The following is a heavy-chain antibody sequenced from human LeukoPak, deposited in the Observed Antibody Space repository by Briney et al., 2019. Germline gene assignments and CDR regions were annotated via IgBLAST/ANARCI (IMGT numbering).Heavy chain of an antibody. CDR3: AKDLIWFGEQRGADPAY. J-gene: IGHJ4*02. V-gene: IGHV3-23*01. CDR1: GFTFSSYA. CDR2: LTGGGGSI. D-gene: IGHD3-10*01. Sequence: SGGSLRLSCAASGFTFSSYAMSWVRQAPGKGLEWVSALTGGGGSIYYADSVKGRFTISRDNSKNTLYLQMNSLRAADTAVYYCAKDLIWFGEQRGADPAYSGQGTLVTVSS.